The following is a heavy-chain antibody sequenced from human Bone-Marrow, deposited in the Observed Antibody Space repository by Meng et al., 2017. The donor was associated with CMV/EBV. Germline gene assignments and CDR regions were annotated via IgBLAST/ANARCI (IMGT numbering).Heavy chain of an antibody. CDR3: ARERLLIIDY. CDR1: GFTFSSYA. CDR2: ISYDGSNK. D-gene: IGHD3-22*01. V-gene: IGHV3-30-3*01. J-gene: IGHJ4*02. Sequence: LSCAASGFTFSSYAMHWVRQAPGKGLEWVAVISYDGSNKYYADSVKGRFTISRDNSKNTLYLQMNSLRAEDTAVYYCARERLLIIDYWGQGTLVTVSS.